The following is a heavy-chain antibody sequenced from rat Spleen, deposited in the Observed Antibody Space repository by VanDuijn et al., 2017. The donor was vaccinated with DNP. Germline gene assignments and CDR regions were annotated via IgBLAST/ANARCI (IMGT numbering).Heavy chain of an antibody. Sequence: EVQLVESGGGLVQPGRSLKLSCAASGFTFSDYYMAWVRQAPTKGLEWVAYLTYDGGNTYYRDSVKGRFTISRDNAENTVYMQLNSLRSEDTATYYCTTDFERGYWGQGVMVTVSS. CDR1: GFTFSDYY. V-gene: IGHV5-20*01. CDR3: TTDFERGY. D-gene: IGHD1-11*01. CDR2: LTYDGGNT. J-gene: IGHJ2*01.